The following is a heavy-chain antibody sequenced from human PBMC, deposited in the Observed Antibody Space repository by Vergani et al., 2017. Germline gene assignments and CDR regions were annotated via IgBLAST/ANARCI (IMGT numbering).Heavy chain of an antibody. D-gene: IGHD2-21*01. V-gene: IGHV3-23*01. CDR3: ARDRTTSPTYCGGDCYNWFDP. CDR1: GFTFSSYA. Sequence: EVQLLESGGGLVQPGGSLRLSCAASGFTFSSYAMSWVRQAPGKGLEWVSAISGSGGSTYYADSVKGRFTISRDNSKNTLYLQMNSLRAEDTAVYYCARDRTTSPTYCGGDCYNWFDPWGQGTLVTVSS. J-gene: IGHJ5*02. CDR2: ISGSGGST.